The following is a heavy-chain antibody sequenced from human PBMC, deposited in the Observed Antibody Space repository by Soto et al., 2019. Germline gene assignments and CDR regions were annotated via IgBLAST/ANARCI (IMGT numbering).Heavy chain of an antibody. Sequence: PGGSLRLSCAASGFTFSSYGMHWVRQAPGKGLEWVAVISYDGSNKYYADSVKGRFTISRDNSKNTLYLQMNSLRAEDTAVYYCAKEVVRYIFGVVTPSNYDYYYGMDVWGQGTTVTVSS. CDR1: GFTFSSYG. V-gene: IGHV3-30*18. J-gene: IGHJ6*02. CDR3: AKEVVRYIFGVVTPSNYDYYYGMDV. CDR2: ISYDGSNK. D-gene: IGHD3-3*02.